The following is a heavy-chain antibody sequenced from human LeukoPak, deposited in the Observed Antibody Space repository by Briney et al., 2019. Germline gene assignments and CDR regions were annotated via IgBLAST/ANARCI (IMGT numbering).Heavy chain of an antibody. CDR3: ARVPSGYGGTNWFDP. CDR1: GGSFSGYY. Sequence: SETLSLTCAVYGGSFSGYYWSWIRQPPGKGLEWIGEINHSGSTNYNPSLKSRVTISVGTSKNQFSLKLSSVTAADTAVYYCARVPSGYGGTNWFDPWGQGTLVTVSS. CDR2: INHSGST. D-gene: IGHD3-3*01. V-gene: IGHV4-34*01. J-gene: IGHJ5*02.